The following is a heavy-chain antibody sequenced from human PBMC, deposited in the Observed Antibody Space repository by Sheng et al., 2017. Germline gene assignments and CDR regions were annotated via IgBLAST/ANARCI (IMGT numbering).Heavy chain of an antibody. J-gene: IGHJ3*02. Sequence: QVQLQQWGAGLLKPSETLSLTCAVYGGSFSGYYWSWIRQPPGKGLEWIGEINHSGSTNYNPSLKSRVTISVDTSKNQFSLKLSSVTAADTAVYYCARHGAGTVVAFDIWGQGTMVTVSS. V-gene: IGHV4-34*01. CDR1: GGSFSGYY. CDR3: ARHGAGTVVAFDI. CDR2: INHSGST. D-gene: IGHD2-15*01.